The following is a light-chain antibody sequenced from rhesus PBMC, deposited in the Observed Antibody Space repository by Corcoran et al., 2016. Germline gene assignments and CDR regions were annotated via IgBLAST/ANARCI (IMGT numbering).Light chain of an antibody. CDR1: ENVNNY. Sequence: DIQMTQSPSSLPASAGDRLTITCRASENVNNYLNWYQQKPGKAPKLLIYKASTLQSGVPSRFSGSGSGTDFTLTISSLQPEVFAAYSCQHSYGTPYSFGQGTKVEVK. J-gene: IGKJ2*01. CDR2: KAS. CDR3: QHSYGTPYS. V-gene: IGKV1-74*01.